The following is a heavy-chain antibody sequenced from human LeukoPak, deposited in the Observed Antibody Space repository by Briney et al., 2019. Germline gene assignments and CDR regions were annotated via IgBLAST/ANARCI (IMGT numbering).Heavy chain of an antibody. CDR2: ISAGNGNT. CDR3: ARDRGVTMVRGVIDSFDY. D-gene: IGHD3-10*01. Sequence: ASVKVSCKTSGYTFTNYAMQWVRQAPGQRLEWMGWISAGNGNTKYSQRFQGRVTITRDTSASIAYMKLSSLRSEDTAVYYCARDRGVTMVRGVIDSFDYWGQGTLVTVSS. J-gene: IGHJ4*02. V-gene: IGHV1-3*01. CDR1: GYTFTNYA.